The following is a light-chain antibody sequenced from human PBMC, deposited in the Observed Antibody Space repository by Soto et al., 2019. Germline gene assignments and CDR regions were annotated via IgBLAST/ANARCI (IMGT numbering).Light chain of an antibody. Sequence: QSVLTQPASVSGSPGQSITISCTGTSSDVGGYNYVSWYQQHPGKAPKLMIYEVSNRPSGVSNRFSGSKSGNTASLNISGLQAEDEDDYYCSSYTSSSTPPYVFGTGTKLTVL. V-gene: IGLV2-14*01. CDR2: EVS. CDR1: SSDVGGYNY. CDR3: SSYTSSSTPPYV. J-gene: IGLJ1*01.